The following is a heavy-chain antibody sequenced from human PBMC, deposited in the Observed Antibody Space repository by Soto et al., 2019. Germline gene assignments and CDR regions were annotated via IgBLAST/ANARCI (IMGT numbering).Heavy chain of an antibody. J-gene: IGHJ5*01. V-gene: IGHV4-30-4*01. Sequence: PSETLSLTCTVSNGSISSGDYYCTGIRQPPGKGLECIGYISDSGSTYSNPSLKSRVSMSVDTSTSQFSLKLSSVSAADTAVYYCSRVAISLYTNWFDPWGQGTLVTVS. CDR3: SRVAISLYTNWFDP. D-gene: IGHD3-9*01. CDR1: NGSISSGDYY. CDR2: ISDSGST.